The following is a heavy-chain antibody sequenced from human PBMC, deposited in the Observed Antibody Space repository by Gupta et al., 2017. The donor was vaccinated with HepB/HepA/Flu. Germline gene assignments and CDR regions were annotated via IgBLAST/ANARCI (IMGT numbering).Heavy chain of an antibody. D-gene: IGHD2-2*01. CDR1: GYTFTNFY. J-gene: IGHJ4*02. CDR3: ARDLYCSSTRCVPFYFDYF. CDR2: ISPTTGGT. Sequence: QVHLMQSGAEVKKPGASVKVSCKASGYTFTNFYLHWVRQAPGQGFEWMGIISPTTGGTNYAQKFQGRVTMTRDTSTSTVYMELTSLRSDDTAVYYCARDLYCSSTRCVPFYFDYFWGQGTQVTVSP. V-gene: IGHV1-46*01.